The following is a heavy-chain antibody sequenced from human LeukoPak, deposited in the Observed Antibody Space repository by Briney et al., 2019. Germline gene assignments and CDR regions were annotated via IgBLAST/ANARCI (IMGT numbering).Heavy chain of an antibody. CDR2: IYIDGTT. Sequence: GGSLRLSCAASGFIVSHNYMTRVRQAPGKGLEWISVIYIDGTTYYADSVKGRFTISRDQANNTLYLQMNTLRDEDTAVYYCARGPRYSFYWGQGTLVSVS. V-gene: IGHV3-53*01. CDR3: ARGPRYSFY. D-gene: IGHD6-13*01. CDR1: GFIVSHNY. J-gene: IGHJ4*02.